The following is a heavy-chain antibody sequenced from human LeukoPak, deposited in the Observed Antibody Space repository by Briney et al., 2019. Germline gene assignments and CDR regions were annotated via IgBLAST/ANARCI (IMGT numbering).Heavy chain of an antibody. D-gene: IGHD6-13*01. CDR2: FDPEDGET. CDR1: GYTLTELS. CDR3: ARLVAAADYDAFDI. J-gene: IGHJ3*02. Sequence: ASVKVSCKVSGYTLTELSMHWVRQAPGKGLEWMGGFDPEDGETIYAQKFQGRVTMTEDTSTDTAYMELSSLRSEDTAVYYCARLVAAADYDAFDIWGQGTMVTVSS. V-gene: IGHV1-24*01.